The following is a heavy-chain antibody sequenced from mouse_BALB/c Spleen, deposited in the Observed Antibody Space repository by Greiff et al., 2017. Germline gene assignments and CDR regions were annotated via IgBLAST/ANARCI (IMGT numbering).Heavy chain of an antibody. CDR1: GYSITSGYY. D-gene: IGHD2-1*01. CDR2: ISYDGSN. CDR3: ARRGNYDYYAMDY. J-gene: IGHJ4*01. V-gene: IGHV3-6*02. Sequence: EVQLQQSGPGLVKPSQSLSLTCSVTGYSITSGYYWNWIRQFPGNKLEWMGYISYDGSNNYNPSLKNRISITRDTSNNQFFLKLNSVTTEDTATYYGARRGNYDYYAMDYGGQGTSVTVAS.